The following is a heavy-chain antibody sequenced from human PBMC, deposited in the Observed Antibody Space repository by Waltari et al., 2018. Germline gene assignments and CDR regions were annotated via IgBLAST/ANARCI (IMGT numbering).Heavy chain of an antibody. CDR2: IYYSGGT. CDR3: AREVVVPAASFDY. Sequence: HVQLHESGPGLVNPSQTLSLAYTVSGGAISRDGYCWRCIRQHPGKGLEWIGYIYYSGGTYYNPSLKSRVTTSVDTSKNQFSLKLSSVTAADTAVYYCAREVVVPAASFDYWGQGTLVTVSS. J-gene: IGHJ4*02. D-gene: IGHD2-2*01. V-gene: IGHV4-31*03. CDR1: GGAISRDGYC.